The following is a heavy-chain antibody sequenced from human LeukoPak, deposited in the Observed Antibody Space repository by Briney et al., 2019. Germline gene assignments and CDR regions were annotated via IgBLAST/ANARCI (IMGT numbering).Heavy chain of an antibody. J-gene: IGHJ4*02. Sequence: GGSLRLSCSASGFTFSSYEMNWVRQAPGKGLEWVSYISGSGGSRYYADSVKGRFTISRDNTRNSLYLQMDSLRAEDTALYYCARVEQQLVRGYWGQGTLVTVAS. CDR1: GFTFSSYE. CDR2: ISGSGGSR. V-gene: IGHV3-48*03. CDR3: ARVEQQLVRGY. D-gene: IGHD6-13*01.